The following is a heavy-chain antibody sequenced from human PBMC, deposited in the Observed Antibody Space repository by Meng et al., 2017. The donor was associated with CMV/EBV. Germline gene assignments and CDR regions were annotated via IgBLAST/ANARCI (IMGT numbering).Heavy chain of an antibody. CDR3: ARDRITMIVRGVYGMDV. Sequence: GGSLRLSCAASGFTFSSYAMHWVRQAPGKGLEWVAVISYDGSNKYYADSVKGQFTISRDNSKNTLYLQMNSLRAEDTAVYYCARDRITMIVRGVYGMDVWGQGTTVTVSS. CDR2: ISYDGSNK. J-gene: IGHJ6*02. CDR1: GFTFSSYA. V-gene: IGHV3-30*04. D-gene: IGHD3-22*01.